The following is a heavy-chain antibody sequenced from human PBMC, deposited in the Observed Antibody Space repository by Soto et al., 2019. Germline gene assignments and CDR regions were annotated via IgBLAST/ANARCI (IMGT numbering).Heavy chain of an antibody. CDR3: ARFGGEAADSEKPKKKKYYYYYGMDV. D-gene: IGHD3-10*01. Sequence: SETLSLTCTVSGGSISSYYWSWIRQPPGKGLEWIGYIYYSGSTNYNPSLKSRVTISVDTSKNQFSLKLSSVTAADTAVYYCARFGGEAADSEKPKKKKYYYYYGMDVWGQGTTVTVSS. CDR1: GGSISSYY. V-gene: IGHV4-59*01. CDR2: IYYSGST. J-gene: IGHJ6*02.